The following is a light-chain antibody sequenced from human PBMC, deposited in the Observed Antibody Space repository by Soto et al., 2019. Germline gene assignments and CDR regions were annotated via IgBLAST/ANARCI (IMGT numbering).Light chain of an antibody. CDR1: QNVFNN. Sequence: EIVVTQSPVTLSVSPGETATLSCRASQNVFNNLAWYQVKPGQAPRLLIYGASTRATGIPVRFSGSGSGTDFTLTIRSLQSEDFAVYYCQQYNQWLTFGGGTKVEIK. J-gene: IGKJ4*01. CDR3: QQYNQWLT. CDR2: GAS. V-gene: IGKV3-15*01.